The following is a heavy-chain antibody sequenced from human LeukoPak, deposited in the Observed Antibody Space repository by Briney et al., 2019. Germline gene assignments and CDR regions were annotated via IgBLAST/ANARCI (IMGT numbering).Heavy chain of an antibody. CDR1: GYTFTSYG. J-gene: IGHJ4*02. Sequence: GASVKVSCKASGYTFTSYGISWVRQAPGQGLEWMGWISAYNGNTNYAQKLQGRVTMTTDTFTSTAYMELRSLRSDDTAVYYCARDTPLYSSGWYYFDYWGQGTLVTVSS. V-gene: IGHV1-18*04. D-gene: IGHD6-19*01. CDR2: ISAYNGNT. CDR3: ARDTPLYSSGWYYFDY.